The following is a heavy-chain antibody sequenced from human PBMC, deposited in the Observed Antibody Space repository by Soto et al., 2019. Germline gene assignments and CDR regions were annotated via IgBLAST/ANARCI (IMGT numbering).Heavy chain of an antibody. D-gene: IGHD2-2*01. Sequence: SVKVSCKASGYTFTGYYMHWVRQAPGQGLEWMGIINPSGGSTSYAQKFQGRVTMTRDTSTSTVYMELSSLRSEDTAVYYCAREGRWNIVVVPAALYGMDVWGQGTTVTVSS. CDR3: AREGRWNIVVVPAALYGMDV. CDR1: GYTFTGYY. CDR2: INPSGGST. V-gene: IGHV1-46*01. J-gene: IGHJ6*02.